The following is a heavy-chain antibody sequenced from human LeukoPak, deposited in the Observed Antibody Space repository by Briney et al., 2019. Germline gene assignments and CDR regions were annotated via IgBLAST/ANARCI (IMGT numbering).Heavy chain of an antibody. D-gene: IGHD5-24*01. CDR3: AIFSVEMATIDAFDI. CDR2: IIPIFGTA. V-gene: IGHV1-69*05. CDR1: GGTFSSYA. J-gene: IGHJ3*02. Sequence: VASVKVSCKASGGTFSSYAISWVRQAPGQGLEWMGRIIPIFGTANYAQKFQGRVTITTDESTSTAYMELSSLRSEDTAVYYCAIFSVEMATIDAFDIWGQGTMVTVSP.